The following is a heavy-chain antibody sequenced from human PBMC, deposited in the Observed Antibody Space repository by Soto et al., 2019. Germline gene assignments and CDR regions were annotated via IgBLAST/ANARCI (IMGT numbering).Heavy chain of an antibody. V-gene: IGHV3-30*03. Sequence: GGSLRLSCAASGFTFSSYGMHWVRQAPGKGLEWVAVISYDGSNKYYADSVKGRLTISRDNSKNTLYLQMNSLRAEDTAVYYCARDPYGYYDSSGYPALHFDYWGQGTLVTVSS. D-gene: IGHD3-22*01. CDR1: GFTFSSYG. J-gene: IGHJ4*02. CDR2: ISYDGSNK. CDR3: ARDPYGYYDSSGYPALHFDY.